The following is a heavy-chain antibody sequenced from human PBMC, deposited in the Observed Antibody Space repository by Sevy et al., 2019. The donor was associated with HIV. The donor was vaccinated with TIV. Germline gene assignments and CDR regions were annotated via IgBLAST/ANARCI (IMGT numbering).Heavy chain of an antibody. V-gene: IGHV3-48*03. CDR1: GFNFSSHK. CDR2: ISDGGADI. J-gene: IGHJ4*02. CDR3: YKESAFRSGYYVDY. D-gene: IGHD3-3*01. Sequence: GGSLRLSCAASGFNFSSHKMNWIRQAPGKGLEWVAYISDGGADIHYEDSVKGRFTISRDNSKNSLYLQMNSLRADDTAVYYCYKESAFRSGYYVDYWGQGTLVTVSS.